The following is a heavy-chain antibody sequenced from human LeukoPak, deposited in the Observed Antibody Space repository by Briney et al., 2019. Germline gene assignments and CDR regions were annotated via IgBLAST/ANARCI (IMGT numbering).Heavy chain of an antibody. CDR1: GASISCGGYS. CDR2: IYYSGST. J-gene: IGHJ4*02. V-gene: IGHV4-31*03. Sequence: SSETVSLTCTVSGASISCGGYSWGWIRQHSGKGLEWIGYIYYSGSTYYNPSLKSRVTITVDTSKNQFSLKLSSVTAADTAVYYCASGSYSIFSYWGQGTLVTVSS. D-gene: IGHD1-26*01. CDR3: ASGSYSIFSY.